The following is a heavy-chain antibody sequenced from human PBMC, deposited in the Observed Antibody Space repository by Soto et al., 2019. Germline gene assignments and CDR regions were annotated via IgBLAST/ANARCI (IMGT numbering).Heavy chain of an antibody. CDR3: ARGFGGNSDY. D-gene: IGHD2-21*02. V-gene: IGHV4-34*01. CDR2: INHSGST. J-gene: IGHJ4*02. CDR1: GGSFSGYY. Sequence: QVQLQQWGAGLLKPSETLSLTCAVYGGSFSGYYWSWIRQPPGKGLEWIGEINHSGSTNYNLSLKSRVTISVDTSKNQFSLKLSSVTAADTAVYYCARGFGGNSDYWGQGTLVTVSS.